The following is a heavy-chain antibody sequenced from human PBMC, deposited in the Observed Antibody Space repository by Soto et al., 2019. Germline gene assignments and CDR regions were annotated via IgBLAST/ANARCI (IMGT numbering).Heavy chain of an antibody. V-gene: IGHV4-61*01. D-gene: IGHD5-12*01. CDR3: ARSLYDPYFDY. CDR1: GGSVSSGSYY. J-gene: IGHJ4*02. CDR2: IYYSGST. Sequence: PSETLSLTCTVSGGSVSSGSYYWSWIRQPPGKGLEWIGYIYYSGSTNYNPSLKSRVTISVDTSKNQFSLKLSSVTAADAAVYYCARSLYDPYFDYWGQGTLVTVS.